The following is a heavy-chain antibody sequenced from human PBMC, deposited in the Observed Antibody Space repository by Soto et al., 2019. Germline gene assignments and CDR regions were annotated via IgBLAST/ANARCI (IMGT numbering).Heavy chain of an antibody. J-gene: IGHJ5*02. CDR3: VRDGTKHSRDWSDP. CDR2: IYATGST. Sequence: PSETLSLTCNVSGASLAVYYWSWIRQPPGKGLEWIGRIYATGSTDYNPSLKSRLTMSVDMSKKQLSLTLRSVTAADTAMYYCVRDGTKHSRDWSDPWGQGSLVTVSS. D-gene: IGHD1-1*01. CDR1: GASLAVYY. V-gene: IGHV4-4*07.